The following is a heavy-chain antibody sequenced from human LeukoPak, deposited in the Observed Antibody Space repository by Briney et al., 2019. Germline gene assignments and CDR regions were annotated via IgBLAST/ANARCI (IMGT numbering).Heavy chain of an antibody. J-gene: IGHJ4*02. CDR2: ISAYNGNT. CDR1: GYTFTRYG. V-gene: IGHV1-18*01. D-gene: IGHD4-17*01. CDR3: ARDYEMATYGDYGYYFDY. Sequence: ASVKVSCKASGYTFTRYGLSWVRQAPGQGLEWMGWISAYNGNTNYAQKLQGRVTMTTDTSTSTAYMELRSLRSDDTAVYYCARDYEMATYGDYGYYFDYWGQGTLVTVSS.